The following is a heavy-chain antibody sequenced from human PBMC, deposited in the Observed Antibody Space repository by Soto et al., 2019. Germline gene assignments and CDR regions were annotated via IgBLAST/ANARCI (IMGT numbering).Heavy chain of an antibody. V-gene: IGHV1-18*01. Sequence: GASVKVSCKASGYTFTSYGISWVRQAPGQGLEWMGWISAYNSNTNYAQKLQGRVTMTTDTSTSTAYMELRSLRSDDTAVYYCARTGIYDFWSGYPARPSYYYYYGMDVWGQGTTVTVSS. CDR2: ISAYNSNT. CDR3: ARTGIYDFWSGYPARPSYYYYYGMDV. J-gene: IGHJ6*02. CDR1: GYTFTSYG. D-gene: IGHD3-3*01.